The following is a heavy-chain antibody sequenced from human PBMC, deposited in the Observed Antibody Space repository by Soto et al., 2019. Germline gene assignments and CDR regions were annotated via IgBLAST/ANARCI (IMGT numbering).Heavy chain of an antibody. D-gene: IGHD6-19*01. CDR1: DGSSSAYY. CDR2: INHSGST. CDR3: ARGRQWLVPFDF. J-gene: IGHJ4*02. Sequence: QVQLQQWSAGLLKPSETLSLACAVYDGSSSAYYWSWIRQAPGKGLEWIGEINHSGSTNYNPSLKSRVTISLDTSKNQLSLKVSSVTAADTAVYYCARGRQWLVPFDFWGQGTLVTVSS. V-gene: IGHV4-34*02.